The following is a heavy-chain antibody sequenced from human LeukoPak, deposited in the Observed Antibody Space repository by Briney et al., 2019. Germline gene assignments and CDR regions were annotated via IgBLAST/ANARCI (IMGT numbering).Heavy chain of an antibody. D-gene: IGHD3-22*01. CDR1: GGSISSGGYY. Sequence: SETLSLTCTVSGGSISSGGYYWSWIRQPPGKGLEWTGYIYHSGSTYYNPSLKSRVTISVDTSKNQFSLKLSSVTAADTAVYYCARVTYYYDSSGYKLDYWGQGTLVTVSS. J-gene: IGHJ4*02. CDR2: IYHSGST. V-gene: IGHV4-30-2*01. CDR3: ARVTYYYDSSGYKLDY.